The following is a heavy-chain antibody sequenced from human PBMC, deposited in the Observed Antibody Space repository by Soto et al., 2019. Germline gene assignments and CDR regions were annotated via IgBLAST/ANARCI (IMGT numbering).Heavy chain of an antibody. V-gene: IGHV3-21*01. CDR1: GFTFSSYN. CDR3: ARDFTKGRFDY. CDR2: ISSSSSYI. Sequence: GGSLRLSCAASGFTFSSYNMNWVRQAPGKGLEWISSISSSSSYIYYADSVKGRFTISRDNAKNSLYLQMNSLRAEDTAVYYCARDFTKGRFDYWGQGTLVTVSS. J-gene: IGHJ4*02.